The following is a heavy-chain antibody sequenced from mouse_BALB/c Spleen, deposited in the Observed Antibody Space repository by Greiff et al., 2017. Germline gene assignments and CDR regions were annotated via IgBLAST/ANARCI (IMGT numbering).Heavy chain of an antibody. CDR3: ARQDYGSPYYAMDY. CDR1: GYSITSDYA. D-gene: IGHD1-1*01. J-gene: IGHJ4*01. CDR2: ISYSGST. V-gene: IGHV3-2*02. Sequence: VQLKESGPGLVKPSQSLSLTCTVTGYSITSDYAWNWIRQFPGNKLEWMGYISYSGSTSYNPSLKSRISITRDTSKNQFFLQLNSVTTEDTATYYCARQDYGSPYYAMDYWGQGTSVTVSS.